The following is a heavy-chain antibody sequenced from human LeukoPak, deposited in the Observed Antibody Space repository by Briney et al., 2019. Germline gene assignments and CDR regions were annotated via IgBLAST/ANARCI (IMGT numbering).Heavy chain of an antibody. Sequence: GGSLRLSCAASGFTVGNNHMNWVRQAPGKGLEWVSSISRSSSYIYYAESVKGRFTISRDNAENSLYLQMNSLRADDTAVYYCARESRYAFDIWGQGTLVTVSS. CDR1: GFTVGNNH. V-gene: IGHV3-21*04. J-gene: IGHJ4*02. CDR3: ARESRYAFDI. D-gene: IGHD2-8*01. CDR2: ISRSSSYI.